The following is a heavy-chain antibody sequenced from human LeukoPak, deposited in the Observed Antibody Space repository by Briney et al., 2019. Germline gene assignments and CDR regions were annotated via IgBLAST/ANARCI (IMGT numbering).Heavy chain of an antibody. CDR1: GFTFDRHT. D-gene: IGHD3-3*01. CDR2: IGWDGTNI. Sequence: PGGSLRLSCAASGFTFDRHTMHWVRQPPGKGPEWVSLIGWDGTNIDYADSVKGRFTISRDNSKNFVYLQMHSLRTEDTALYYRTKDMEWGMDVWGQGTTVIVSS. CDR3: TKDMEWGMDV. J-gene: IGHJ6*02. V-gene: IGHV3-43*01.